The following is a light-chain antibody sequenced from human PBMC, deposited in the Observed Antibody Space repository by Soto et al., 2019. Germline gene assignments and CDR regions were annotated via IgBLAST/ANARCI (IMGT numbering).Light chain of an antibody. CDR3: AAWDDSLNGWV. Sequence: QSVLTQPPSASGTPGQTVAISCSGSNSNIGSNTMNWYQQFPGTAPKLLIYENKQRPSGVPDRFSGSKSDTSASLAISGLLSDDESDYYCAAWDDSLNGWVFGGGTKLTVL. CDR2: ENK. V-gene: IGLV1-44*01. CDR1: NSNIGSNT. J-gene: IGLJ3*02.